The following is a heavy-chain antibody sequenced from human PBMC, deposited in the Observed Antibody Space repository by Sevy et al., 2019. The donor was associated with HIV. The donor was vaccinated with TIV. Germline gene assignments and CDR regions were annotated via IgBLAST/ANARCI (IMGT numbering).Heavy chain of an antibody. CDR3: LRGGGAYDNGFDP. Sequence: GGSLRLSCAASGFTFSSYDMNWVRQAPGKGLEWVSKISSSGSTISYADSVKGRFTISRDNAKNSLNLQMNSLGAEDTAVYYCLRGGGAYDNGFDPWGQGTLVTVSS. V-gene: IGHV3-48*03. J-gene: IGHJ5*02. CDR2: ISSSGSTI. CDR1: GFTFSSYD. D-gene: IGHD3-22*01.